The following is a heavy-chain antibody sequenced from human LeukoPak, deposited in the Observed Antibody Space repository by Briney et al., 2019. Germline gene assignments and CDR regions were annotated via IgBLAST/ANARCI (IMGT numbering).Heavy chain of an antibody. Sequence: GGSLRLSCAASGFIFSIFWMHWVRQAPAKGLEWVAVVWYDGSPKYYADSVKGRLTISRDNSKNTLYLQMDSLRAEDTAVYHCAKVDTGFRHTFSGMDVWGQGTTVIVSS. D-gene: IGHD5-18*01. J-gene: IGHJ6*02. V-gene: IGHV3-33*03. CDR2: VWYDGSPK. CDR1: GFIFSIFW. CDR3: AKVDTGFRHTFSGMDV.